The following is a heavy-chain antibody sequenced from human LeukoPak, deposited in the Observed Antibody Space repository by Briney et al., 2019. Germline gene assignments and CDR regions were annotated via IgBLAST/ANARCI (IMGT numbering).Heavy chain of an antibody. CDR3: VRLVVVVASVDY. D-gene: IGHD2-15*01. CDR1: GGSISSSNW. CDR2: IYHSGST. V-gene: IGHV4-4*02. J-gene: IGHJ4*02. Sequence: SETLSLTCAVSGGSISSSNWWSWVRQPPGKGLEWIGEIYHSGSTNYNPSLKSRVTISVDTSKNQFSLKLSSVTAADTAVYYCVRLVVVVASVDYWGQGTLVTVSS.